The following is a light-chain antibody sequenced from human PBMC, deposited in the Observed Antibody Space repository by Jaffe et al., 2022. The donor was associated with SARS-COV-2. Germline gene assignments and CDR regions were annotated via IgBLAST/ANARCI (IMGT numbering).Light chain of an antibody. Sequence: EIVLTQSPGTLSLSPGERATLSCRASQSVNSAYLAWYQQKPGQAPRLLIYGASTRATGIPDRFSGSGSGTDFTLSISGLEPEDFAVYYCQLYGTSWTFGQGTKVEIK. V-gene: IGKV3-20*01. CDR2: GAS. J-gene: IGKJ1*01. CDR3: QLYGTSWT. CDR1: QSVNSAY.